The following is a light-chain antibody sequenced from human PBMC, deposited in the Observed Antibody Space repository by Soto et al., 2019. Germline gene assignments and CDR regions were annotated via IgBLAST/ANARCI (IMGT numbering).Light chain of an antibody. V-gene: IGKV1-5*01. J-gene: IGKJ1*01. CDR1: QSISSW. Sequence: DIQMTQSPSTLSASVGDRVTITCRASQSISSWLAWYQQKPGKAPKLLIYDASSLESGVPSRFSRSGSGTEFTPTISSLQPDDFATYYCQQYNSYWTFCQGTKVEIK. CDR2: DAS. CDR3: QQYNSYWT.